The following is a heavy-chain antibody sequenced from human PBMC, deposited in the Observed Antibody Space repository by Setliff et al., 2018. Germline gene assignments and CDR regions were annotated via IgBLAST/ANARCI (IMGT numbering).Heavy chain of an antibody. Sequence: PSETLSLTCTVSGGSISSYYWSWIRQPPGKGLEWIGSIYHSGSTYYNPSLKSRVTISVDTSKNQFSLKLSSVTAADTAVYYCASYRQDVNYWGQGTLVTVSS. CDR1: GGSISSYY. D-gene: IGHD4-4*01. CDR3: ASYRQDVNY. CDR2: IYHSGST. V-gene: IGHV4-59*08. J-gene: IGHJ4*02.